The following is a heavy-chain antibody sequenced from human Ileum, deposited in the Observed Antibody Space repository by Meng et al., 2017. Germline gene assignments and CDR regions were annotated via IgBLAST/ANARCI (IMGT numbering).Heavy chain of an antibody. V-gene: IGHV4-31*03. D-gene: IGHD6-13*01. CDR3: AREPPAAAGTGADY. J-gene: IGHJ4*02. Sequence: QVQLQESGPGLVKPSQTLSLTCTVSGGSISSGGYYWSWIRQPPGKGLEWIGYIYYSGTTYSNPSLKSRVTISVDTSKNQFSLKLSSVTAADTAVYYCAREPPAAAGTGADYWGQGTLVTVSS. CDR1: GGSISSGGYY. CDR2: IYYSGTT.